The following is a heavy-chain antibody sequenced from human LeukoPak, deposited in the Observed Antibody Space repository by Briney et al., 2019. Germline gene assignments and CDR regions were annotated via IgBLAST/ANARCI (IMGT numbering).Heavy chain of an antibody. CDR2: IKQDGSEK. CDR1: GFTFSSYW. Sequence: GGSLRLSFAASGFTFSSYWMRWVRQAPGKGLEWVAHIKQDGSEKHYVDSVKGRFTISRDNAKKSLFLHMNSLRVEDTAVYYCARGSEYTSSTNYYFDYWGQGTLVTVSS. V-gene: IGHV3-7*01. CDR3: ARGSEYTSSTNYYFDY. D-gene: IGHD6-6*01. J-gene: IGHJ4*02.